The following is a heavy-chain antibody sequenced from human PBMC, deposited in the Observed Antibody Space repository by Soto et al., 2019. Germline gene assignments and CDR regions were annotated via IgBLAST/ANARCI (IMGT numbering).Heavy chain of an antibody. Sequence: QLQLQESGSGLVKPSQTLSLTCAVSGGSISSGDYSWNWIRQPPGKGLEWIGYIYYGGSTYYNPSLQSRVTMSVDRSRNQFSQKLNSVTAADTAVYYCARVRREYDNSGPVDYWGQGTLVTVSS. D-gene: IGHD3-22*01. V-gene: IGHV4-30-2*01. CDR1: GGSISSGDYS. J-gene: IGHJ4*02. CDR3: ARVRREYDNSGPVDY. CDR2: IYYGGST.